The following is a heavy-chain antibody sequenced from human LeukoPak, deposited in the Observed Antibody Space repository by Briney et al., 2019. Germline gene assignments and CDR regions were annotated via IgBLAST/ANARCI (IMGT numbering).Heavy chain of an antibody. CDR3: ARVSRSFLYDFWSGSTVNDY. Sequence: ASVKVSCKASGYTFTSYAMHWVRQAPGQGLEWMGWISAYNGNTNYAQKLQGGVTMTTDTSTSTVYMELRSLRSDDTAVYYCARVSRSFLYDFWSGSTVNDYWGQGTLVTVSS. D-gene: IGHD3-3*01. CDR1: GYTFTSYA. V-gene: IGHV1-18*01. CDR2: ISAYNGNT. J-gene: IGHJ4*02.